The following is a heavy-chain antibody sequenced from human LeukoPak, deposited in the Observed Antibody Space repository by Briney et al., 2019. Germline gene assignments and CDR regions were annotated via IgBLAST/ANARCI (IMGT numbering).Heavy chain of an antibody. J-gene: IGHJ3*02. Sequence: PGGSLRLSCAASGFTFRSYEMNWVRQAPGKGLEWVSYISSSGSTTYYTDSVKGRFTISRDNAKNSLYLQMNSLRAEDTAVYYCARVGWVLRYAFDIWGQGTMVTVSS. CDR2: ISSSGSTT. V-gene: IGHV3-48*03. CDR1: GFTFRSYE. D-gene: IGHD3-16*01. CDR3: ARVGWVLRYAFDI.